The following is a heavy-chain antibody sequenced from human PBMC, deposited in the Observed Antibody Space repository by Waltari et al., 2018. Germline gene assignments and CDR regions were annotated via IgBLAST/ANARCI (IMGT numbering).Heavy chain of an antibody. J-gene: IGHJ4*02. CDR3: AKDKSGTYSFDY. CDR2: IRYDGSIK. Sequence: QVQLVESGGGVVQPGRSLRLSCAASGFTFSSYGMHWVRQAPGKGLEWVAFIRYDGSIKNYVDSVKGRFTISRDDSKNTQYLQMNSLRAEDTAVYYCAKDKSGTYSFDYWGQGTLVTVSS. CDR1: GFTFSSYG. D-gene: IGHD1-26*01. V-gene: IGHV3-30*02.